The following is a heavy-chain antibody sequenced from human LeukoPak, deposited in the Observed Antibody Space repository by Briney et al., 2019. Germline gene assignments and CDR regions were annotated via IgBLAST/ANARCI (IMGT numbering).Heavy chain of an antibody. D-gene: IGHD4-23*01. CDR1: GFTFSSYW. V-gene: IGHV3-74*01. Sequence: GGSLRLSCAASGFTFSSYWMHWVRQAPGKGLVWVSRPNSDGSSTTYADSVKGRFTISRDNAKNTLYLQMNSLRAEDTAVYYCARVSDYGGNSLGYWGQGTLVTVSS. CDR3: ARVSDYGGNSLGY. CDR2: PNSDGSST. J-gene: IGHJ4*02.